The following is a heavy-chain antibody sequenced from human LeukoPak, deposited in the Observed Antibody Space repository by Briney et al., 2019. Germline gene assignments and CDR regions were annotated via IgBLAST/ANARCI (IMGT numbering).Heavy chain of an antibody. Sequence: GGSLRLSCAASGFTFSDYYMSWIRQAPGKGLEWVSYISSSGSTIYYADSVKGRLTISRDNAKNSLYLQMNSLRAEDTAVYYCARAGITFGGVIALFDYWGQGTLVTVSS. V-gene: IGHV3-11*01. CDR3: ARAGITFGGVIALFDY. D-gene: IGHD3-16*02. CDR2: ISSSGSTI. J-gene: IGHJ4*02. CDR1: GFTFSDYY.